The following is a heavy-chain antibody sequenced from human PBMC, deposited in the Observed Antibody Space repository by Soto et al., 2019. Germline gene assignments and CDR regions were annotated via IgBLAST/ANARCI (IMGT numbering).Heavy chain of an antibody. J-gene: IGHJ4*02. D-gene: IGHD3-16*01. CDR3: ARGAKNNDYYFDH. CDR2: IYNNGGS. V-gene: IGHV4-30-2*01. CDR1: GASISSGDYS. Sequence: QLQLQESGSGLVKPSQTLSLTCVVSGASISSGDYSWNWVRQPPGKGLEWLGYIYNNGGSYYNPSLKSRVTISLDRSQKHFSLRLNSVTAADTALYFFARGAKNNDYYFDHWGQGTLVTVTS.